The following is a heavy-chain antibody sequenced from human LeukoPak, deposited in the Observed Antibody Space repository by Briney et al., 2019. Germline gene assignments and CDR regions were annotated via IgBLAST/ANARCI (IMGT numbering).Heavy chain of an antibody. D-gene: IGHD2-2*01. CDR1: GGSISSGGYY. CDR2: IYYSGST. CDR3: ARSDCSTSCYTDY. Sequence: SETLSLTCTVSGGSISSGGYYWSWIRQPPGKGLEWIGYIYYSGSTNYNPSLKSRVTISVDTSKNQFSLKLSSVTAADTAVYYCARSDCSTSCYTDYWGQGTLVTVSS. V-gene: IGHV4-61*08. J-gene: IGHJ4*02.